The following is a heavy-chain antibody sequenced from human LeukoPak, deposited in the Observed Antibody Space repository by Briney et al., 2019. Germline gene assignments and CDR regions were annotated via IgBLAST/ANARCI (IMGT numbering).Heavy chain of an antibody. CDR3: AKALRGAAYYYYGMDV. CDR1: GLIFDEYD. V-gene: IGHV3-9*01. J-gene: IGHJ6*02. Sequence: SLRLSCAASGLIFDEYDIHWVRQAPGKGLECVSRFSWNSASTGYADSVKGRFTISRDNAKNSLYPQMNSLRVEDTALYYCAKALRGAAYYYYGMDVWGQGTPVTVSS. CDR2: FSWNSAST. D-gene: IGHD3-10*01.